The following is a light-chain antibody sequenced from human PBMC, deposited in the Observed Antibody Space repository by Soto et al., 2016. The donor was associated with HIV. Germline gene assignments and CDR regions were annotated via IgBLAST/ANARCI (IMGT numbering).Light chain of an antibody. J-gene: IGKJ1*01. CDR2: GAS. CDR1: QGITNS. Sequence: DIQMTQSSSSLSASVGDRVTITCRASQGITNSLAWYQQQPGKAPKLLLYGASRLESGVPSRFSGGGSATDYTLTISSLQPDDFATYYCQHIMLIPWTFGQGTKVEIK. V-gene: IGKV1-NL1*01. CDR3: QHIMLIPWT.